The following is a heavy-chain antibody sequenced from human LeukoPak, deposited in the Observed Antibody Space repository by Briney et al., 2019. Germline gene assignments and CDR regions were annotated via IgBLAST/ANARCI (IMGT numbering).Heavy chain of an antibody. CDR3: INDAFDS. CDR2: ISWNSGSI. Sequence: AGGYLRLSCAASGFTFYDYAMHWVRPAPGKGLEGGFGISWNSGSIGYADSVKGRFTTSRDNDKNSLYLQMKSLSAEDRALYDCINDAFDSWGQGTMVTVSS. J-gene: IGHJ3*02. CDR1: GFTFYDYA. V-gene: IGHV3-9*01.